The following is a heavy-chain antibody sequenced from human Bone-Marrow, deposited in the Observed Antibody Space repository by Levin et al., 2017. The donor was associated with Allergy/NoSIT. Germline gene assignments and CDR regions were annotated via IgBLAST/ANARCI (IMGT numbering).Heavy chain of an antibody. V-gene: IGHV3-11*01. CDR1: GFTLSDYY. CDR2: ISSSGSII. CDR3: ARARIVGAISYSYYSFGMDV. D-gene: IGHD1-26*01. J-gene: IGHJ6*02. Sequence: GESLKISCAASGFTLSDYYMSWIRDVPGKGLEWVSYISSSGSIINYGNFVKGRFTISRDNAKNTLFLQMNSLRPDDTAVYYCARARIVGAISYSYYSFGMDVWGQGTTVTVS.